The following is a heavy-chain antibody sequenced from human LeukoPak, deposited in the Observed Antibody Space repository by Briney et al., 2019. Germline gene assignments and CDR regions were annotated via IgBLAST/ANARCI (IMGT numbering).Heavy chain of an antibody. Sequence: GGSLRLSCAASGFTFSSYAMSWVRQAPGKGLEWVSAISGSGGSTYYADSVKGRFTISRDNSKNTLYLQMNSLRAEDTAVYYCAKDPKYYDFWSGYYINDAFDIWGQGTMVTVSS. CDR3: AKDPKYYDFWSGYYINDAFDI. CDR2: ISGSGGST. D-gene: IGHD3-3*01. J-gene: IGHJ3*02. CDR1: GFTFSSYA. V-gene: IGHV3-23*01.